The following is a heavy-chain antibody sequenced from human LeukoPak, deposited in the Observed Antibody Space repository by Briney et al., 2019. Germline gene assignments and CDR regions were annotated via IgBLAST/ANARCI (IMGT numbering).Heavy chain of an antibody. CDR2: ISSSSTSI. Sequence: GGSLRLSCAAFGFTFTSYSMNLVRQAPGKGLEWVSSISSSSTSIYYADSVKGRFTISRDNAKNSLYLQMNSLRAEDTAVYYCATKTSGSYPFDYWGQGTLVTVSS. CDR1: GFTFTSYS. CDR3: ATKTSGSYPFDY. D-gene: IGHD1-26*01. J-gene: IGHJ4*02. V-gene: IGHV3-21*01.